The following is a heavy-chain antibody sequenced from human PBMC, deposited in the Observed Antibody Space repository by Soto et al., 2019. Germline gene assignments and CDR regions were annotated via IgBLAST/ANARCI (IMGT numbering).Heavy chain of an antibody. CDR3: AKGDGDYANWFDP. CDR2: ISGSTGST. CDR1: GFTFSSYA. D-gene: IGHD4-17*01. V-gene: IGHV3-23*01. J-gene: IGHJ5*02. Sequence: EVQLLESGGGLVQPGGSLRLSCAASGFTFSSYAMSWVRQAPGKGLEWVSTISGSTGSTYYADSVKGRFTISRDNSKNTRYLQMNSLRAEDTAVYYCAKGDGDYANWFDPGGQGTLVTVSS.